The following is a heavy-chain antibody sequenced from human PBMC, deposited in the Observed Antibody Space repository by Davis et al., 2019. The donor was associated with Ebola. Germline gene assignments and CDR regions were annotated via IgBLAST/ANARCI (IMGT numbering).Heavy chain of an antibody. D-gene: IGHD3-3*01. Sequence: GGSLRLSCAASGFTFSSYAMSWVRQAPGKGLEWVSAISGSGGSTYYADSVKGRFTISRDNSKNTLYLQMNSLRAEDTAVYYCAKDWVTIFGVVIHDAFDIWGQGTMVTVSS. CDR1: GFTFSSYA. CDR3: AKDWVTIFGVVIHDAFDI. J-gene: IGHJ3*02. CDR2: ISGSGGST. V-gene: IGHV3-23*01.